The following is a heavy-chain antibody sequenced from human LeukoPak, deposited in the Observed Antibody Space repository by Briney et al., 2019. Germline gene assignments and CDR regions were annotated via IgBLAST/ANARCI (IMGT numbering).Heavy chain of an antibody. V-gene: IGHV3-23*01. CDR1: GFTFSSYT. J-gene: IGHJ4*02. Sequence: PGGSLRLSCAASGFTFSSYTMSWVRQAPERGLEWVSAISGSGGSTYYADSVKGRFTISRDNFKHTLYLQMNSLRAEDTAVYYCARGMDRRVPAAMPFDYWGQGTLVTVSS. D-gene: IGHD2-2*01. CDR2: ISGSGGST. CDR3: ARGMDRRVPAAMPFDY.